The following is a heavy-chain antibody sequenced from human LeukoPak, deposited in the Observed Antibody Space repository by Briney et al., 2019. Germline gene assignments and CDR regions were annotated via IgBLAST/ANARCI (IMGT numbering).Heavy chain of an antibody. J-gene: IGHJ6*03. CDR2: IYTSGST. Sequence: SETLSLTCTVSGVSINSGDYYWSWIRQPPGKGLEWIGYIYTSGSTNYNPSLKSRVTISVDTSKNQFSLKLSSVTAADTAVYYCARQGWSRSNSGSYLYYYMDVWGKGTTVTVSS. CDR1: GVSINSGDYY. D-gene: IGHD1-26*01. V-gene: IGHV4-61*08. CDR3: ARQGWSRSNSGSYLYYYMDV.